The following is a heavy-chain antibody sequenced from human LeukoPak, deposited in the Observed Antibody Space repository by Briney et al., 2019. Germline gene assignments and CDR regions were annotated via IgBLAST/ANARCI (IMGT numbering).Heavy chain of an antibody. CDR3: AIGLVGSGSYIPYGMDV. Sequence: GASVKVSCKVSGYTPTELSMHWVRQAPGKGLEWMGGFDPEDGETIYAQKFQGRVTMTEDTSTDTAYMELSSLRSEDTAVYYCAIGLVGSGSYIPYGMDVWGQGTTVTVSS. V-gene: IGHV1-24*01. CDR1: GYTPTELS. J-gene: IGHJ6*02. CDR2: FDPEDGET. D-gene: IGHD3-10*01.